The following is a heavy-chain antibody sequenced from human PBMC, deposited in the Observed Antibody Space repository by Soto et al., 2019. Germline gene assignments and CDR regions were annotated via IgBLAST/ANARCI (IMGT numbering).Heavy chain of an antibody. V-gene: IGHV4-4*02. CDR3: ARDIRYGSGSYVRSYYFDY. J-gene: IGHJ4*02. CDR1: GGSISSSNW. CDR2: IYHSGST. D-gene: IGHD1-26*01. Sequence: PSETLSLTCAVSGGSISSSNWWSWVRQPPGKGLEWIGEIYHSGSTNYNPSLKSRVTISVDKSKNQFSLKLSSVTAADTAVYYCARDIRYGSGSYVRSYYFDYWGQGTLVTVSS.